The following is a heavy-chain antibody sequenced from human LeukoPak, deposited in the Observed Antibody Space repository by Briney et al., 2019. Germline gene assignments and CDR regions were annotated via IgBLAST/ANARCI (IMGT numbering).Heavy chain of an antibody. V-gene: IGHV3-23*01. CDR2: ISGSGGST. CDR1: GFTFSSYA. J-gene: IGHJ4*02. CDR3: AKLYVILTGYYPESYYFDY. D-gene: IGHD3-9*01. Sequence: SGGSLRLSCAASGFTFSSYAMSWVRQAPGKGLEWVSAISGSGGSTCYADSVKGRFTISRDNSKNTLYLQMNSLRAEDTAVYYCAKLYVILTGYYPESYYFDYWGQGTLVTVSS.